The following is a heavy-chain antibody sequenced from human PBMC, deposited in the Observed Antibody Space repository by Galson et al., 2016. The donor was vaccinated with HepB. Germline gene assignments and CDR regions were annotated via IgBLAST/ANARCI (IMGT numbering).Heavy chain of an antibody. CDR3: ARVRSAITAYFDY. Sequence: SLRLSCAVSGFTFSSYWMSWVRQAPGKGLEWVANIKQDGSERYYVDSVEGRFTISRDNAKNSLYLQLNRLRAEDTAVYYCARVRSAITAYFDYWGQGTLVTVSS. J-gene: IGHJ4*02. CDR2: IKQDGSER. CDR1: GFTFSSYW. D-gene: IGHD2-2*01. V-gene: IGHV3-7*01.